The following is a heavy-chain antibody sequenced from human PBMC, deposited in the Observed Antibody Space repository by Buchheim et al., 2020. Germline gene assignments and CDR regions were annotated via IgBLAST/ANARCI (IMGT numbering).Heavy chain of an antibody. CDR1: GDTFTTYA. CDR3: ARSREYSSSSGGYYMDV. Sequence: QVQLVQSGAEVKKPGSSVKVSCKASGDTFTTYATSWVRQGPGQGLEWMGGIIPLLGTAIHAQKFQGRVTITADESTSTAYMELRSLKSDDTAVYYCARSREYSSSSGGYYMDVWDKGT. D-gene: IGHD6-6*01. V-gene: IGHV1-69*01. CDR2: IIPLLGTA. J-gene: IGHJ6*03.